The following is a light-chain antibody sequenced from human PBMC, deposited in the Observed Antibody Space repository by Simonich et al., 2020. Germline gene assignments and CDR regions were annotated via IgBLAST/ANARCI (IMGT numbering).Light chain of an antibody. CDR3: SSYTSSSTLVV. CDR1: SSDVVGYNY. V-gene: IGLV2-14*03. J-gene: IGLJ2*01. CDR2: DVS. Sequence: QSALTQPASVSGSPGQSITISCTGTSSDVVGYNYVSWYQQHPGKAPKLMIYDVSTRPSGVSNRFSGSKSANTASLTISGLQAEDEADYYCSSYTSSSTLVVFGGGTKLTVL.